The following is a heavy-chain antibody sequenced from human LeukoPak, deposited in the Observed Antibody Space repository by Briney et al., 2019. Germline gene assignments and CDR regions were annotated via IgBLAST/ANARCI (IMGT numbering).Heavy chain of an antibody. J-gene: IGHJ4*02. CDR2: INPSSGGT. CDR3: ARCGDSGTYCLDF. Sequence: GASVTVSCKASGFTFTGYYLHWVRQAPGQGLEWMGWINPSSGGTNYAQKFQARVTMTRDTSISAAYMELSRLRSDNTAVYYCARCGDSGTYCLDFWGQGTLVTVSS. CDR1: GFTFTGYY. V-gene: IGHV1-2*02. D-gene: IGHD3-10*01.